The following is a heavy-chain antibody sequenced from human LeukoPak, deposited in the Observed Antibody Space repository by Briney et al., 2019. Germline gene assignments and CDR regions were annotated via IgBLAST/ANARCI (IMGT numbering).Heavy chain of an antibody. D-gene: IGHD3-10*01. V-gene: IGHV3-64D*06. CDR1: GFTFSTYA. CDR3: VKDLPSGGGVDY. CDR2: ISRNGGRT. Sequence: GGSLRLSCSASGFTFSTYAMHWVRQAPGKGLEYVSAISRNGGRTYYADSVKGRFTISRDNSKNTLYLQMRAEETAVYYCVKDLPSGGGVDYWGQGTLVTVSS. J-gene: IGHJ4*02.